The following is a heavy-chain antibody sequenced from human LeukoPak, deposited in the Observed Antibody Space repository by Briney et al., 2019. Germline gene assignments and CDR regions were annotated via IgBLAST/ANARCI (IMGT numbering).Heavy chain of an antibody. Sequence: GASVKVSCTASGYTFTSYDINWVRQATGQGLEWMGWMNLNSGNTGYAQKFQGRGTMTRNTSISTAYMELSSIRSEDTAASYCARDGGYANPFYLYYYYMDVWGKGTTVTVSS. CDR1: GYTFTSYD. V-gene: IGHV1-8*01. J-gene: IGHJ6*03. CDR2: MNLNSGNT. CDR3: ARDGGYANPFYLYYYYMDV. D-gene: IGHD1-26*01.